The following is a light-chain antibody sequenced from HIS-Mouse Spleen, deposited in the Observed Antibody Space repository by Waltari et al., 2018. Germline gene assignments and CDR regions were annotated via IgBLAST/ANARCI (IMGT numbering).Light chain of an antibody. Sequence: DIVMTQSPDSMAVSWGERASINCQSTQSVLYSSNNKNYLAWYQQKPGQPPKLLIYWASTRESGVPDRFSGSGSGTDFTLTISSLQAEDVAVYYCQQYYSTPLTFGGGTKVEIK. J-gene: IGKJ4*01. CDR3: QQYYSTPLT. CDR2: WAS. CDR1: QSVLYSSNNKNY. V-gene: IGKV4-1*01.